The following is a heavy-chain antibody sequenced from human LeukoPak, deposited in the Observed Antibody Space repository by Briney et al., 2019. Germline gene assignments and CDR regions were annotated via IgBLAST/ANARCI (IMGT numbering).Heavy chain of an antibody. Sequence: GGSLRLSCAASGFTFSSYSMNWVRQAPGKGLEWVSSISSGSSYIYYTDSVKGRFTISRDNAKNSLYLQMNSLRAEDTAVYYCARDLSPFYDSSGYWAYWGQGTLVTVSS. J-gene: IGHJ4*02. D-gene: IGHD3-22*01. CDR1: GFTFSSYS. CDR2: ISSGSSYI. V-gene: IGHV3-21*04. CDR3: ARDLSPFYDSSGYWAY.